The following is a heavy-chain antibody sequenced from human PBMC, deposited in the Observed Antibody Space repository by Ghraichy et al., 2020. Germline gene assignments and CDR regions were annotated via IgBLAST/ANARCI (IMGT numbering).Heavy chain of an antibody. Sequence: LSLTCAAYGFTYNKYAMNWVRQAPGKGLELVSTITKDSVSTFYIDSGKGRFTISRDNSQNPLYLQMNRLRAEDTAVYYCTTNWAKLGTGDYWDPGTVVT. CDR3: TTNWAKLGTGDY. J-gene: IGHJ4*02. V-gene: IGHV3-23*01. CDR1: GFTYNKYA. D-gene: IGHD7-27*01. CDR2: ITKDSVST.